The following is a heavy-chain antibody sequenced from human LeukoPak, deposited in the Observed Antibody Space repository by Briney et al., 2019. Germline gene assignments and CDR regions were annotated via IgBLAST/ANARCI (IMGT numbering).Heavy chain of an antibody. CDR1: GGSLNGVY. Sequence: SETLSLPCSVSGGSLNGVYWSWIRQTPGERLEGSGYIHYSGRITYNPSLKSRFTISVDTSKNQFSLRLASVAAADTAVYYGAKETVVASADDWFGPCGQRTLFTVSS. J-gene: IGHJ5*02. CDR2: IHYSGRI. V-gene: IGHV4-59*01. CDR3: AKETVVASADDWFGP. D-gene: IGHD2-21*01.